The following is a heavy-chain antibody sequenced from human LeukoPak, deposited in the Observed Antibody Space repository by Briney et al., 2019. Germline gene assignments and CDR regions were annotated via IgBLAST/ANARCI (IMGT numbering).Heavy chain of an antibody. CDR2: MNPNSGNT. V-gene: IGHV1-8*01. Sequence: ASVKVSCKASGYTFTSCDINWVRQATGQGLEWMGWMNPNSGNTGYAQKFQGRVTMTRNTSISTAYMELSSLRSEDTAVYYCARSSRMVASLYYWGQGTLVTVSS. CDR1: GYTFTSCD. J-gene: IGHJ4*02. D-gene: IGHD5-12*01. CDR3: ARSSRMVASLYY.